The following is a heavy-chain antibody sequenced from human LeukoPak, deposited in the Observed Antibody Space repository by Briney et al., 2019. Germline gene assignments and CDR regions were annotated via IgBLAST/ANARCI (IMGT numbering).Heavy chain of an antibody. D-gene: IGHD3-10*01. CDR2: IYHSGST. Sequence: SETLSLTCAVSGYSISSGYYWGWIRQPPGKGLEWIGSIYHSGSTYYNPSLKSRVTISVDTSKNQFSLKLSSVTAADTAVYYCYFTLVPLKYFHHWGRGTLVPVSS. V-gene: IGHV4-38-2*01. CDR1: GYSISSGYY. J-gene: IGHJ1*01. CDR3: YFTLVPLKYFHH.